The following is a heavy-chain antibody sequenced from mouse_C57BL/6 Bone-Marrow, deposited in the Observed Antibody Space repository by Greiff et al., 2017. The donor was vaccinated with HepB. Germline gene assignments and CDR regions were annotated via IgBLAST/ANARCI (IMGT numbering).Heavy chain of an antibody. V-gene: IGHV1-64*01. J-gene: IGHJ3*01. CDR2: IHPNSGST. D-gene: IGHD6-2*01. CDR1: GYTFTSYW. Sequence: QVQLQQPGAELVKPGASVKLSCKASGYTFTSYWMHWVKQRPGQGLEWIGMIHPNSGSTNYNEKFKSKATLTVDKSSSTAYMQLSSLTSEDAAVYYRARRESSRAWFAYWGQGTLVTVSA. CDR3: ARRESSRAWFAY.